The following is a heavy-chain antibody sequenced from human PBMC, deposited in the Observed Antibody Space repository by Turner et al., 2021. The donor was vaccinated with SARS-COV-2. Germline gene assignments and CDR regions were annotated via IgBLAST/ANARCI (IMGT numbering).Heavy chain of an antibody. V-gene: IGHV4-39*02. CDR1: GDSIAGSAYS. Sequence: QLQLQESGPRLVKLSETLSLTCTVSGDSIAGSAYSWGWIRQSPAKGLEWIGTFDSGGTTYYKPSLKRRITLSVATSTNHFYLNLYSVTAADTAVYYCVRLSLVYGDYAEYWGQGALVTVSS. J-gene: IGHJ4*02. CDR3: VRLSLVYGDYAEY. CDR2: FDSGGTT. D-gene: IGHD4-17*01.